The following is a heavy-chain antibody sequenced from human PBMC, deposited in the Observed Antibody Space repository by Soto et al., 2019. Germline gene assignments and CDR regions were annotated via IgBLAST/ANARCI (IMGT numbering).Heavy chain of an antibody. D-gene: IGHD6-19*01. CDR2: MNPNSGNT. Sequence: QGQLVQSGAEVKNSGASVRISGKASGYTFKRHYINWVRQATGQGPEWSGWMNPNSGNTGYAQKFQGRVTMNRDSSITTAYMDLSSLTSEDTAIYYCAREGLYGSSQDNTFDFWGQGTMVTVSS. CDR1: GYTFKRHY. J-gene: IGHJ3*01. V-gene: IGHV1-8*01. CDR3: AREGLYGSSQDNTFDF.